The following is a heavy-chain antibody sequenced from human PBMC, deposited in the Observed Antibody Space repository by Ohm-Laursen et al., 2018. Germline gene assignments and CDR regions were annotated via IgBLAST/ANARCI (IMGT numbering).Heavy chain of an antibody. D-gene: IGHD6-6*01. CDR1: GFTFSSYW. CDR2: INSDGSST. V-gene: IGHV3-74*01. J-gene: IGHJ4*02. Sequence: SLRLSCTAFGFTFSSYWMHWVRQAPGKGLVWVSRINSDGSSTSYADSVKGRFTISRDNAKNTLYLQMNSLRAEDTAVYYCARGLSSSSGFDYWGQGTLVTVSS. CDR3: ARGLSSSSGFDY.